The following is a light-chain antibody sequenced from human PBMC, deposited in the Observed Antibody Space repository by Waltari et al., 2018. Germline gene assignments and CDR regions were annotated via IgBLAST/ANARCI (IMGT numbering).Light chain of an antibody. CDR3: CSYAGGSPFV. V-gene: IGLV2-23*03. CDR2: EGV. Sequence: QSALTQPASVSGSPGQSITISCTGTRSDVGGYNLVSWYQQHPNKAPKLIIYEGVKRPLGVSNRFSGSKSGNAASLTISGLQAEDEADYYCCSYAGGSPFVFGTGTEVTVL. J-gene: IGLJ1*01. CDR1: RSDVGGYNL.